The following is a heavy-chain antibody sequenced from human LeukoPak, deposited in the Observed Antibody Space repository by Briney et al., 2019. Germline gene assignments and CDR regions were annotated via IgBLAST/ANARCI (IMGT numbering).Heavy chain of an antibody. V-gene: IGHV1-69*13. J-gene: IGHJ6*03. CDR1: GGTLSSYA. CDR3: ARRDSGYDFRSIAAAGTYYYYYMDV. CDR2: IIPIFGTA. Sequence: ASVKVSCKASGGTLSSYAISWVRQAPGQGLEWMGGIIPIFGTANYAQKFQGRVTITADESTGTAYMELSSLRSEDTAVYYCARRDSGYDFRSIAAAGTYYYYYMDVWGKGTTVTVSS. D-gene: IGHD6-13*01.